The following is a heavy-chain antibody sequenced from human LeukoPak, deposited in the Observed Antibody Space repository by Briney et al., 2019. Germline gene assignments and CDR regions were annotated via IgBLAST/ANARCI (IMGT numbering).Heavy chain of an antibody. D-gene: IGHD6-13*01. CDR2: IIGSGSTK. J-gene: IGHJ4*02. CDR3: ATLRPRQQLVVDH. Sequence: GGSLRLSCAASGFTFSSYEMHWVRQAPGKGPEWVSYIIGSGSTKYYADSLKGRFTISRDNALNSLHLQLRSLTDEDTAVYYCATLRPRQQLVVDHWGQGTLVTVSS. CDR1: GFTFSSYE. V-gene: IGHV3-48*03.